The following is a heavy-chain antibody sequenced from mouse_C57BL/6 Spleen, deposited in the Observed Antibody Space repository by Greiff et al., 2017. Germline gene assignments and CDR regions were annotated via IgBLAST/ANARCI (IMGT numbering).Heavy chain of an antibody. D-gene: IGHD1-1*02. Sequence: QVQLKESGPGLVQPSQSLSITCTVSGFSLTSYGVHWVRQSPGKGLEWLGVIWRGGSTDYNAAFMSRLSITKDNSKSQVFFKMNSLQADDTAIYYGANKAYYGGYYAMDYWGQGTSVTVSS. CDR1: GFSLTSYG. V-gene: IGHV2-5*01. CDR2: IWRGGST. J-gene: IGHJ4*01. CDR3: ANKAYYGGYYAMDY.